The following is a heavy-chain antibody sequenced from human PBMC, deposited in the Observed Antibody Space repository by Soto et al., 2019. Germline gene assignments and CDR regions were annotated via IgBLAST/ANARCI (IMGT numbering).Heavy chain of an antibody. CDR3: ARDHGYSSGWFTTQDDAFDI. D-gene: IGHD6-19*01. Sequence: GASVEVSCKASGYTFTGYYMHWVLQAPGQGLEWMGWINPNSGGTNYAQKFQGRVTMTRDTSISTAYMELSRLRSDDTAVYYCARDHGYSSGWFTTQDDAFDIWGQGTMVTVSS. V-gene: IGHV1-2*02. CDR1: GYTFTGYY. CDR2: INPNSGGT. J-gene: IGHJ3*02.